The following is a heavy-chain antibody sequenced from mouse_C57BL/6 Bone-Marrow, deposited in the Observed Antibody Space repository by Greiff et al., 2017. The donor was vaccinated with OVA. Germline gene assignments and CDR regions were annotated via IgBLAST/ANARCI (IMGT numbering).Heavy chain of an antibody. CDR1: GYTFTDYY. D-gene: IGHD1-1*01. CDR2: INPYNGGT. J-gene: IGHJ2*01. Sequence: VQLQQSGPVLVKPGASVKMSCKASGYTFTDYYMNWVKQSHGKSLEWIGVINPYNGGTSYNQKFKGKATLTVDKSSSTAYMELNSLTSEDSAVYYCARWDTVVARGFDYWGQGTTLTVSS. CDR3: ARWDTVVARGFDY. V-gene: IGHV1-19*01.